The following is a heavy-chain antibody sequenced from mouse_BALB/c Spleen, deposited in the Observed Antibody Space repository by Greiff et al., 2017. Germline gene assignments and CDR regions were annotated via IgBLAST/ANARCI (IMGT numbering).Heavy chain of an antibody. J-gene: IGHJ2*01. V-gene: IGHV5-6-3*01. CDR3: ARDLSHVLDY. CDR1: GFTFSSYG. D-gene: IGHD6-1*01. Sequence: EVHLVESGGGLVKPGGSLKLSCAASGFTFSSYGMSWVRQTPDKRLELVATINSNGGSTYYPDSVKGRFTISRDNAKNTLYLQMSSLKSEDTAMYYCARDLSHVLDYWGQGTTLTVSS. CDR2: INSNGGST.